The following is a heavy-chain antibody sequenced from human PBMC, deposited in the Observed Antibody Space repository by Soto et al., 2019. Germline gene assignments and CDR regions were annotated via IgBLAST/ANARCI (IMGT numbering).Heavy chain of an antibody. CDR1: GFTFSSYT. CDR2: ISSSSTYI. CDR3: ARDPANGSFDY. J-gene: IGHJ4*02. D-gene: IGHD1-1*01. V-gene: IGHV3-21*01. Sequence: TGGSLRLSCAASGFTFSSYTMHWVRQAPGKGLEWVSSISSSSTYIYYADSVKGRFTISRDNAKNSLYLQMNSLRVEDRAVYYCARDPANGSFDYWGQGTLVTVSS.